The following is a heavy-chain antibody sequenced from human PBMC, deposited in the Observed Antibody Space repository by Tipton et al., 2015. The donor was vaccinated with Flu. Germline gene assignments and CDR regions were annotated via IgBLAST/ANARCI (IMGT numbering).Heavy chain of an antibody. Sequence: TLSLTCTVSGASISSAAYYWSWIRQPAGKGLEWIGRIYTSGSTNYNPSLKSRVSISLDTSKKQFSLKLTSVTAADAAVYHCARGPTVVTPVYAFDVWGQGTMVTVSS. CDR2: IYTSGST. CDR1: GASISSAAYY. CDR3: ARGPTVVTPVYAFDV. J-gene: IGHJ3*01. D-gene: IGHD4-23*01. V-gene: IGHV4-61*02.